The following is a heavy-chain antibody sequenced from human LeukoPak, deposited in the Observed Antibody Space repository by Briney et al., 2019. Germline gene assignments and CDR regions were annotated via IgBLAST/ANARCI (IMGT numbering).Heavy chain of an antibody. J-gene: IGHJ4*02. D-gene: IGHD6-13*01. CDR1: GDSVSSNSAA. CDR3: ARGLCMYSSNWAYVDY. CDR2: TYYRSKWFN. Sequence: SQTLSLTCAISGDSVSSNSAAWNWIRQSPSRGLEWLGRTYYRSKWFNDYAVSVKSRITISPDTSKNLFSLQLNSVTPEDTAVYYCARGLCMYSSNWAYVDYWGQGTLVSVSS. V-gene: IGHV6-1*01.